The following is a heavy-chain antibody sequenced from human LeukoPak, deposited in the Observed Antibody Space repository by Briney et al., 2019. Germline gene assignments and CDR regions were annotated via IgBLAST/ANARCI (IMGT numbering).Heavy chain of an antibody. Sequence: ASVNVSCKVSGYTLTELSMHWVRQAPGKGLEWMGGFDPEDGETIYAQKFQGRVTMTEDTSTDTAYMELSSLRSEDTAVYYCATGGYYDSSGYSAIWGQGTMVTVSS. D-gene: IGHD3-22*01. V-gene: IGHV1-24*01. J-gene: IGHJ3*02. CDR2: FDPEDGET. CDR1: GYTLTELS. CDR3: ATGGYYDSSGYSAI.